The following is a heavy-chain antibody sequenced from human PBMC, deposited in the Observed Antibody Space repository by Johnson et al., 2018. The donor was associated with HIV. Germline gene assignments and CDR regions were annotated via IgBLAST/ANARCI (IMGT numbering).Heavy chain of an antibody. CDR1: GFTFSSYA. D-gene: IGHD3-3*01. CDR3: AKTAWVFEGDAFDS. CDR2: ISGSGGST. Sequence: QMLLVESGGGLVQPGGSLRLSCAASGFTFSSYAMHWVRQAPGKGLEYVSAISGSGGSTYYADSVKGRFTISRDNSKNTLYLQMNSLRAEDTAGYYCAKTAWVFEGDAFDSWGQGTLVTVSS. V-gene: IGHV3-64*04. J-gene: IGHJ3*02.